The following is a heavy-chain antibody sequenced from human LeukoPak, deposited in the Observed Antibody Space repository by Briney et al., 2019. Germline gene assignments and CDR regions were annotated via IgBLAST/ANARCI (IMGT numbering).Heavy chain of an antibody. J-gene: IGHJ4*02. CDR1: GFTFSDYY. CDR3: ARSTRGGYVRWYFDY. D-gene: IGHD5-12*01. V-gene: IGHV3-11*06. CDR2: ISSSSSYT. Sequence: GGSLRLSCAASGFTFSDYYMSWMCEARGKGGEGVSYISSSSSYTNYEDSVKGLFTISRDNAKNSLYLQMNSLRPEDTAVYYCARSTRGGYVRWYFDYWGQGTLVTVSS.